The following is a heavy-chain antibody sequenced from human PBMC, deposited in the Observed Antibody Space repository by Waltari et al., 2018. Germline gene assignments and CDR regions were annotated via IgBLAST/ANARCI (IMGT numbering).Heavy chain of an antibody. CDR2: ISSSGSTI. CDR1: GFTFSRYD. CDR3: ARGYSSSWYSPPIDY. D-gene: IGHD6-13*01. J-gene: IGHJ4*02. V-gene: IGHV3-48*03. Sequence: EVQLVESGGGLVQPGGSLRLSCAAFGFTFSRYDMNWVRQATGKGLEWVSYISSSGSTIYYADSVKGRFTISRDNAKNSLYLQMNSLRAEDTAVYYCARGYSSSWYSPPIDYWGQGTLVTVSS.